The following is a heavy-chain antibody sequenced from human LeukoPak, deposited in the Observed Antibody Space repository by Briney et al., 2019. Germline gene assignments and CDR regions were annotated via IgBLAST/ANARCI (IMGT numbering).Heavy chain of an antibody. CDR2: IYSSGNT. J-gene: IGHJ5*02. CDR1: GGSISSYY. CDR3: ARHLKAGMVFDL. V-gene: IGHV4-4*09. Sequence: SETLSLTCTVSGGSISSYYWSWIRQPPGKGLEWIGYIYSSGNTNYNPSLKSRVTISVGTSKNLFSLKLSSVTAADTAVYYCARHLKAGMVFDLWGQGTLVTVSS. D-gene: IGHD2-8*01.